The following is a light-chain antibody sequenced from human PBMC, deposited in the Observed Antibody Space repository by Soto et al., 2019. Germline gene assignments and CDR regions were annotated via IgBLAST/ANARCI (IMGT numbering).Light chain of an antibody. V-gene: IGKV3-20*01. CDR1: QSLSRIY. CDR2: GAS. Sequence: EIVLTQSPGTLSLSPGERATLSCRASQSLSRIYLAWYQQKPGQAPRLLMYGASNRATGIPDRFRGSGSGTDFSLTISRLEPEDFAVYYCQQYGSSRTFGQGTKVDSK. J-gene: IGKJ1*01. CDR3: QQYGSSRT.